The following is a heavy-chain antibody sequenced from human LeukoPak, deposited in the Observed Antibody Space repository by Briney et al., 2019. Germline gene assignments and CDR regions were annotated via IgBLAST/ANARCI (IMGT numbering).Heavy chain of an antibody. Sequence: GGSLRLSCAASGFTFSSHAMTWIRQPPGKGLEWISAIYTDASSTKYAGTVKGRFTISRDNSKNTLYLQMNSLRAENTAVDYCAKDWASDFWGQGTLVTVSS. D-gene: IGHD3-16*01. CDR2: IYTDASST. V-gene: IGHV3-23*03. J-gene: IGHJ4*02. CDR3: AKDWASDF. CDR1: GFTFSSHA.